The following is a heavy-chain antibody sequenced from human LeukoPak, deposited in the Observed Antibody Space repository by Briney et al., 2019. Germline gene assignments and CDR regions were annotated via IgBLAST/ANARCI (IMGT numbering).Heavy chain of an antibody. J-gene: IGHJ4*02. D-gene: IGHD6-13*01. V-gene: IGHV3-7*01. CDR2: INQDGSHK. Sequence: GGSLRLSCAASGFMFSTYWMSWVRQAPGKGLEWVANINQDGSHKNYVESVKGRFTVSRDNAKNLLYLQMNGLSAEDTATYYCASDPPSDSNWYLDYWGQGTLVTVSS. CDR3: ASDPPSDSNWYLDY. CDR1: GFMFSTYW.